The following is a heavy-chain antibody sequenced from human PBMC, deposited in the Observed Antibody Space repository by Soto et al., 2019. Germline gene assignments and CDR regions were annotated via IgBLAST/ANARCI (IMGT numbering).Heavy chain of an antibody. V-gene: IGHV1-69*13. CDR2: IIPIFGTA. J-gene: IGHJ4*02. Sequence: GASVKVSCKASGGTFSSYAISWVRQAPGQGLEWMGGIIPIFGTANYAQKFQGRVTITADESTSTAYMELSSLRSEDTAVYYCARAGYSSGWYRQDFDYWGQGTLVTVSS. D-gene: IGHD6-19*01. CDR1: GGTFSSYA. CDR3: ARAGYSSGWYRQDFDY.